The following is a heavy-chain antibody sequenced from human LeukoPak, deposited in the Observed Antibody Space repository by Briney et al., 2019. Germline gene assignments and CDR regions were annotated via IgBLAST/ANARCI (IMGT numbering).Heavy chain of an antibody. CDR2: ISAYNGNT. CDR1: GYTFTSYG. V-gene: IGHV1-18*01. CDR3: ARGVGYCSSTSCRYNWFDP. D-gene: IGHD2-2*01. J-gene: IGHJ5*02. Sequence: ASVKVSCKASGYTFTSYGISWVRQGPGQGHEWMGWISAYNGNTNYAQKLQGRVTMTTDTSTSTAYMELRSLRSDDTAVYYCARGVGYCSSTSCRYNWFDPWGQGTLVTVSS.